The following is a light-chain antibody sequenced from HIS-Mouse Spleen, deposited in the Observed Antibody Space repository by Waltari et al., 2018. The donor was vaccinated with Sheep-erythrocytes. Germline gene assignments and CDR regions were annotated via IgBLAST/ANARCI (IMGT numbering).Light chain of an antibody. CDR3: QQYYSYPPT. V-gene: IGKV1-8*01. CDR2: AAS. Sequence: AIRMTQSPSSFSASTGDRVTITCRASQGISSYLAWYQQKPGKAPKLLIYAASTLQSGVPSMFSGSGSGTDFNLTISCLQSEDFATYYCQQYYSYPPTFGQGTKVEIK. CDR1: QGISSY. J-gene: IGKJ1*01.